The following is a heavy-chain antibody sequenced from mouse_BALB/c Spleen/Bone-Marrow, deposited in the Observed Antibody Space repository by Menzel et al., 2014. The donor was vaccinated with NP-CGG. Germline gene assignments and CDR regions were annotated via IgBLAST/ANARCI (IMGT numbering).Heavy chain of an antibody. D-gene: IGHD2-2*01. CDR3: ARVYGYDGYFDY. CDR2: IYYSGTI. J-gene: IGHJ2*01. CDR1: GISITTGNYR. V-gene: IGHV3-5*02. Sequence: EVQLQESGPGLVQPSQTVYLTCTVTGISITTGNYRWSWIRQFPGNKLEWIGNIYYSGTITYTPSLTSRTTITRSTSKNQCFLEMNSLTAEDTATYYCARVYGYDGYFDYWGQATTIEVSS.